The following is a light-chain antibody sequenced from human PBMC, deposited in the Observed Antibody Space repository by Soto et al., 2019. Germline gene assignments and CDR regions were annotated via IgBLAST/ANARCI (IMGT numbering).Light chain of an antibody. Sequence: QSVLTQPPSVSGAPGQRVTISCTGSSSNIELDWDVHWYQQLPGTAPKLLIYANSNRPSGVPDRFSGSRSGASASLAISGLQAEDEADYYCQSYDSSLSGSVFGGVTKVTVL. V-gene: IGLV1-40*01. J-gene: IGLJ2*01. CDR2: ANS. CDR3: QSYDSSLSGSV. CDR1: SSNIELDWD.